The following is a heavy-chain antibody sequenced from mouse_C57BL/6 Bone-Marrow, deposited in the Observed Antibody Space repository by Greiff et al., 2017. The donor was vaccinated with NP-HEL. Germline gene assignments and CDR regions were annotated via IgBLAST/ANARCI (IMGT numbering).Heavy chain of an antibody. D-gene: IGHD1-1*01. V-gene: IGHV1-80*01. CDR3: ARGDYGSSRFGYAMDY. J-gene: IGHJ4*01. CDR2: IYPGDGDT. Sequence: QVQLQQSGAELVQPGASVKISCKASGYAFSSYWINWVKQRPGKGLEWIGQIYPGDGDTTYNGKSKGKASLTADKSSSTAYMQLSSLTSDDSAVYFCARGDYGSSRFGYAMDYWGQGTSVTVSS. CDR1: GYAFSSYW.